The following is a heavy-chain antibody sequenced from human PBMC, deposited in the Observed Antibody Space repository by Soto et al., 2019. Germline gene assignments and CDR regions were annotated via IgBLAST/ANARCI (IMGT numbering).Heavy chain of an antibody. V-gene: IGHV4-34*01. CDR1: GGSFSGYY. Sequence: SETLSLTCAVYGGSFSGYYWSWIRQPPGKGLEWIGEINHSGSTNYNPSLKSRVTISVDTSKNQFSLKLSSVTAADTAVYYCARGRAGYAPRGWSHGMEVWGQGTTVTVSS. CDR3: ARGRAGYAPRGWSHGMEV. D-gene: IGHD2-15*01. CDR2: INHSGST. J-gene: IGHJ6*02.